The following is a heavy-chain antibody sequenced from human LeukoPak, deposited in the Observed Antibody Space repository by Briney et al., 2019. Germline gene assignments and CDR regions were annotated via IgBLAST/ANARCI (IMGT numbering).Heavy chain of an antibody. D-gene: IGHD3-22*01. CDR2: INPNSGGT. CDR3: ARDQDSSGRNWFDP. Sequence: ASVKVSCKASGYTFTVYYMHWVRQAPGQGLEWMGWINPNSGGTNYAQKFQGRVTMTRDTSISTAYMELSRLRSDDTAVYYCARDQDSSGRNWFDPWGQGTLVTVSS. J-gene: IGHJ5*02. V-gene: IGHV1-2*02. CDR1: GYTFTVYY.